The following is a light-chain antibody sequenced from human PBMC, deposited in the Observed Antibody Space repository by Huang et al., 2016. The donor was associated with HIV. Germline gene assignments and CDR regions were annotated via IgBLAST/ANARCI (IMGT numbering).Light chain of an antibody. J-gene: IGKJ4*01. Sequence: EIVMTQSPATLSVDPGESVTLTCRANRSMSTTLARDEQRPGQAPRLLSDRSSTRAPGSTARFSGSGSGTDFSLTIISLQSEDFALYYCHQYNNWLLSFGGGTRVDI. CDR1: RSMSTT. V-gene: IGKV3-15*01. CDR3: HQYNNWLLS. CDR2: RSS.